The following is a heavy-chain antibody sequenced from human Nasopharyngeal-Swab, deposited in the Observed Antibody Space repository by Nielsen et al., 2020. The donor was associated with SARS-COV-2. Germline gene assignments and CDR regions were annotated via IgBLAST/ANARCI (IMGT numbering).Heavy chain of an antibody. CDR2: IDPSDSYT. CDR3: ARVVSIYSSSWVDY. Sequence: GESLKISCKGSGYSFTSYWISWVRQMPGKGLEWMGRIDPSDSYTNYSPSFQGHVTISADKSISTAYLQWSSQKASDTAMYYCARVVSIYSSSWVDYWGQGTLVTVSS. V-gene: IGHV5-10-1*01. J-gene: IGHJ4*02. CDR1: GYSFTSYW. D-gene: IGHD6-13*01.